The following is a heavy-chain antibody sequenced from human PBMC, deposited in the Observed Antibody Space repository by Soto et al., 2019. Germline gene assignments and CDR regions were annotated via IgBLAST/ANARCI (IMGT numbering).Heavy chain of an antibody. CDR3: AKEFGYSYGSGFDY. Sequence: QVQVVESGGGVVQPGRSLRLSCAASGFTFSSYGMHWVRQAPGKGLEWVAVISYDGSKKYYADSVKCRFTISRDNSKNTLYLQMNSLRAEDTAVYYCAKEFGYSYGSGFDYWGQGTLVTVSS. V-gene: IGHV3-30*18. CDR1: GFTFSSYG. CDR2: ISYDGSKK. J-gene: IGHJ4*02. D-gene: IGHD5-18*01.